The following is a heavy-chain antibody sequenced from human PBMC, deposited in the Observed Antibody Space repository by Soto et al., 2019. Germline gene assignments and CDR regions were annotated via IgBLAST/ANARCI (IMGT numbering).Heavy chain of an antibody. CDR2: ISGGGITT. CDR3: AKTYSSGWSPFDY. CDR1: GFTFSSFA. J-gene: IGHJ4*02. D-gene: IGHD6-19*01. Sequence: GSLRLSCAASGFTFSSFAMSWVRQAPGKGLEWVSAISGGGITTYYADSVKGRFTISRDSSKNTLYLQMSSLRAEDTAIYYCAKTYSSGWSPFDYWGQGTRVTVSS. V-gene: IGHV3-23*01.